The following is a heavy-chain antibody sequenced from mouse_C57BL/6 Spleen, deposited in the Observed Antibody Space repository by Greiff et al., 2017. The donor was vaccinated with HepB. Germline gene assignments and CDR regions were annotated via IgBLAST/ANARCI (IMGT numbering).Heavy chain of an antibody. D-gene: IGHD2-12*01. CDR2: ISSGSSTI. V-gene: IGHV5-17*01. Sequence: EVKLVESGGGLVKPGGSLKLSCAASGFTFSDYGMHWVRQAPEKGLEWVAYISSGSSTIYYADTVKGRFTISRDNAKNTLCLHMTSLRSEDTAMYYGARVTTRGYDFDDWGQGTTLTVSS. CDR3: ARVTTRGYDFDD. CDR1: GFTFSDYG. J-gene: IGHJ2*01.